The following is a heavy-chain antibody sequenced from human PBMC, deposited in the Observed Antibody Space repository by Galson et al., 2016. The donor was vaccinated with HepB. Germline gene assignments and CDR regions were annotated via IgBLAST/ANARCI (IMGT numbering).Heavy chain of an antibody. CDR2: ISHGGRT. V-gene: IGHV4-34*01. J-gene: IGHJ4*02. CDR1: GGSLSAYY. Sequence: SETLSLTCGVYGGSLSAYYWSWIRQPPGEGLEWIGEISHGGRTKYNPSLRSRVAISVDTSKNQFSLKLTSVTAADTAVYYCARGGGYCSDGTCYPEDYWGQGTLVTVSS. CDR3: ARGGGYCSDGTCYPEDY. D-gene: IGHD2-15*01.